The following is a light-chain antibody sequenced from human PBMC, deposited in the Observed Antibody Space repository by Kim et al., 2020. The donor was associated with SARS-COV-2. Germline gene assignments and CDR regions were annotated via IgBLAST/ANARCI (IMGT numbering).Light chain of an antibody. J-gene: IGKJ4*01. CDR1: QSVSSSY. CDR3: QQYGSSPST. V-gene: IGKV3-20*01. CDR2: GAS. Sequence: SPGERATLSCRASQSVSSSYLAWYQQKPGQAPRLRIYGASSRATGIPDRFSGSGSGTDFTLTISRLEPEDFAVYYCQQYGSSPSTFGGGTKVDIK.